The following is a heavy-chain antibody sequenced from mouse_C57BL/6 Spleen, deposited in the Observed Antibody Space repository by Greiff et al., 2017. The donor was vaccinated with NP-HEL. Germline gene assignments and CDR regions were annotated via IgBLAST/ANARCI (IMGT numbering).Heavy chain of an antibody. CDR1: GYTFTDYY. CDR2: IYPGSGNT. CDR3: AGWAYAMDY. V-gene: IGHV1-76*01. J-gene: IGHJ4*01. Sequence: QVQLKQSGAELVRPGASVKLSCKASGYTFTDYYINWVKQRPGQGLEWIARIYPGSGNTYYNEKFKGKATLTAEKSSSTAYMQLSSLTSEDSAVYFCAGWAYAMDYWGQGTSVTVSS.